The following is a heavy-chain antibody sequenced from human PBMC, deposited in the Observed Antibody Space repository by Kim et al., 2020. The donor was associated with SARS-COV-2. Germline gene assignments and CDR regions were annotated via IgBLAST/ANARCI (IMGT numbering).Heavy chain of an antibody. Sequence: GKGRFTITRDNSKNTLYLQMNSLRAEDTAVYYCAKVPAAGHYYYYYGMDVWGQGTTVTVSS. V-gene: IGHV3-23*01. D-gene: IGHD6-13*01. J-gene: IGHJ6*02. CDR3: AKVPAAGHYYYYYGMDV.